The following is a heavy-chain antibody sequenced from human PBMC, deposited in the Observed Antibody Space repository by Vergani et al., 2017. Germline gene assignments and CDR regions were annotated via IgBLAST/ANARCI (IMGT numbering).Heavy chain of an antibody. V-gene: IGHV4-39*01. J-gene: IGHJ3*02. CDR2: IYYSGST. CDR3: ARHDRYYDILTGYYPDAFDI. Sequence: QLQLQESGPGLVKPSETLSLTCTVSGGSISSSSYYWGWIRQPPGKGLEWIGSIYYSGSTYYNPSLKSRVTISVDTSKSQFSLKLSSVTAADTAVYYCARHDRYYDILTGYYPDAFDIWGQGTMVTVSS. CDR1: GGSISSSSYY. D-gene: IGHD3-9*01.